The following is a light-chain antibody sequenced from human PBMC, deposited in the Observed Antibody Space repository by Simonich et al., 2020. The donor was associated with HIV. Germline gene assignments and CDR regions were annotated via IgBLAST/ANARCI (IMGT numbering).Light chain of an antibody. CDR2: EIF. CDR1: RSLLYSDGKTY. J-gene: IGKJ1*01. CDR3: MQSIQLPRT. Sequence: EIVMTQTPLSLSVTPGQPASISFKYSRSLLYSDGKTYLYWYLQKPGQSPQPLIYEIFYRFSGVPDRFSGSVSGTDFTLKISRVEAEDVGVYYCMQSIQLPRTFGQGTKVEIK. V-gene: IGKV2D-29*02.